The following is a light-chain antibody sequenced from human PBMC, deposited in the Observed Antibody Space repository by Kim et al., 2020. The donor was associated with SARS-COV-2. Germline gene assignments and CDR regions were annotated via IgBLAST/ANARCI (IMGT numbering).Light chain of an antibody. CDR1: NIGIAS. Sequence: AHGKEANITCGRDNIGIASVHWYQRKPGQAPVLVVYDNSDRPSGIPERFSGSNSGNTATLTISRVEAGDEADYYCQVWDSSYSPGIFGGGTQLTVL. V-gene: IGLV3-21*03. CDR3: QVWDSSYSPGI. CDR2: DNS. J-gene: IGLJ2*01.